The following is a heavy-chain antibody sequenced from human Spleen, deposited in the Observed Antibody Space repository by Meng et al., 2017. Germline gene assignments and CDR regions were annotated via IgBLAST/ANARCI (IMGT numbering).Heavy chain of an antibody. CDR1: GGSISSSSYY. D-gene: IGHD6-19*01. V-gene: IGHV4-39*07. Sequence: QLQLQESGPGLVKPSETLSLTCTVSGGSISSSSYYWGWIRQPLGKGLEWIGEINHSGSTNYNPSLKSRVTISVDTSKNQCSLKVNSVTDADTAVYYCAKSAAVYSSRGWGYWGQGTLVTVSS. J-gene: IGHJ4*02. CDR3: AKSAAVYSSRGWGY. CDR2: INHSGST.